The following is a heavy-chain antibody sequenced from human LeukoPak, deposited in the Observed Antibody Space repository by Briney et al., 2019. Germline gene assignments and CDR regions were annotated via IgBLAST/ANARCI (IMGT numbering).Heavy chain of an antibody. CDR1: GFTFSSYA. J-gene: IGHJ4*02. CDR3: AKTDILLWFGELFSVDY. V-gene: IGHV3-23*01. CDR2: ISGSGGST. Sequence: PGGSLRLSCAASGFTFSSYAMSWVRQAPGKGLEWVSAISGSGGSTCYADSVKGRFTISRDNSKNTLYLQMNSLRAEDTAVYYCAKTDILLWFGELFSVDYWGQGTLVTVSP. D-gene: IGHD3-10*01.